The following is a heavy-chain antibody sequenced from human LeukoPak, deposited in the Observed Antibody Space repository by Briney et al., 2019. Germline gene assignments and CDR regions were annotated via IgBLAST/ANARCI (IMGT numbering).Heavy chain of an antibody. D-gene: IGHD3-3*01. CDR3: ARHDYDFWSGYYSRGRNWFDP. V-gene: IGHV4-39*01. CDR2: IYYSGST. J-gene: IGHJ5*02. Sequence: SETLSLTCTVSGGSISSSSYYWGWIRQPPGKGLERIGSIYYSGSTYYNPSLKSRVTISVDTSKNQFSLKLSSVTAADTAVYYCARHDYDFWSGYYSRGRNWFDPWGQRTLVTVSS. CDR1: GGSISSSSYY.